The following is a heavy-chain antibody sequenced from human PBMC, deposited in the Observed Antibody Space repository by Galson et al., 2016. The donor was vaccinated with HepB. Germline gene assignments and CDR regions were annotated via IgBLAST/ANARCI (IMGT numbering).Heavy chain of an antibody. Sequence: SLRLSCAGSGFTFNKYAMSWVRQAPGKGLEWLAGVSGSGGTTYYTESVKGRFSISRDNSKNTLYLQMNSLRVEDTAVYYCAKDRKSVMIDDLGYWGQGTLVTVSS. V-gene: IGHV3-23*01. D-gene: IGHD3-22*01. CDR2: VSGSGGTT. J-gene: IGHJ4*02. CDR1: GFTFNKYA. CDR3: AKDRKSVMIDDLGY.